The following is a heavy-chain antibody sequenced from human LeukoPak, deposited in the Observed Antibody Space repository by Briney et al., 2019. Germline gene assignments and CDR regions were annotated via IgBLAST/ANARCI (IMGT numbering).Heavy chain of an antibody. CDR2: ISYDGSNK. J-gene: IGHJ6*02. D-gene: IGHD4-17*01. Sequence: PGGSLRLSCAASGFTFSSYAMHWVRQAPGKGLEWVAAISYDGSNKYYADSVKGRFTISRDNSKNTLYLQMNSLRAEDTAVYYCARTDGGGYGDYESYYYYYGMDVWGQGTTVTVSS. CDR3: ARTDGGGYGDYESYYYYYGMDV. CDR1: GFTFSSYA. V-gene: IGHV3-30-3*01.